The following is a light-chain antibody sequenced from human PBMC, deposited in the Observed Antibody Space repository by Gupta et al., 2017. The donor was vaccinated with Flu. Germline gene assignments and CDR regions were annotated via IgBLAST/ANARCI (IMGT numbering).Light chain of an antibody. CDR1: QDISDD. CDR2: TAS. CDR3: RQSHNWPPT. J-gene: IGKJ1*01. Sequence: RSSLSAPVGDRVTITCRASQDISDDLGWYQQKPGKAPKLLIYTASIIQSGVPSRFSGHGSGTDFTLTIGSLQPEDFATYYCRQSHNWPPTFGQGTKVEI. V-gene: IGKV1-6*01.